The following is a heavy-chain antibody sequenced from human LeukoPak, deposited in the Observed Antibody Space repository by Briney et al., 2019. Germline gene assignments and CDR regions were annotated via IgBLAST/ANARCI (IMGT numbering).Heavy chain of an antibody. J-gene: IGHJ4*02. D-gene: IGHD6-13*01. CDR2: IYDSGST. CDR1: GGSISSSNHY. Sequence: PSETLSLTCTVSGGSISSSNHYWGWIRQPPGKGLEWIGSIYDSGSTYFKPSLKSRVTISVDTSKNQSSLILSSVTAADTAVYYCARSGLNLYSRSFLDYWGQGTLVTVSS. V-gene: IGHV4-39*01. CDR3: ARSGLNLYSRSFLDY.